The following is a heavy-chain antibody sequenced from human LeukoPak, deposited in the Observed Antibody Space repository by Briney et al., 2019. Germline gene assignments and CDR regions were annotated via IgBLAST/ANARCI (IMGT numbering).Heavy chain of an antibody. CDR3: ARARLGDSSGWYYFDY. D-gene: IGHD6-19*01. V-gene: IGHV4-59*12. CDR2: IYYSGST. J-gene: IGHJ4*02. Sequence: SETLSLTCTVSGGSISSYYWSWIRQPPGKGLEWIGYIYYSGSTYYNPSLKSRVTISVDTSKNQFSLKLSSVTAADTAVYYCARARLGDSSGWYYFDYWGQGTLVTVSS. CDR1: GGSISSYY.